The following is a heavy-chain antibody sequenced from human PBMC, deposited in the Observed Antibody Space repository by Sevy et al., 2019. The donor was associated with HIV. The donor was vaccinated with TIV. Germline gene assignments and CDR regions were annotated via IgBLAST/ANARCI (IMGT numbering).Heavy chain of an antibody. D-gene: IGHD2-2*01. Sequence: ASVKVSCKASGGTFSSYAISWVRQAPGQGLEWMGGIIPIFGTANYAQKFQGRVTITADESMSTAYMELSSLRSEDTAVYYCARVSGVGYCSSTSCYDFDPWGQGTLVTVSS. J-gene: IGHJ5*02. CDR1: GGTFSSYA. V-gene: IGHV1-69*13. CDR3: ARVSGVGYCSSTSCYDFDP. CDR2: IIPIFGTA.